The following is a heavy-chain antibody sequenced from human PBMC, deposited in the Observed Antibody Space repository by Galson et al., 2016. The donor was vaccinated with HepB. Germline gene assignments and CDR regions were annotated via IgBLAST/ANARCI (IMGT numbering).Heavy chain of an antibody. V-gene: IGHV4-31*03. CDR2: IHYGGTT. D-gene: IGHD6-19*01. J-gene: IGHJ6*04. CDR1: GAPMTSGGFF. Sequence: TLSLTCTVSGAPMTSGGFFWTWIRQLPGKGLEWIGEIHYGGTTYYNPSPKGRVSMSLDMSQNQFYLTLTSVTAADTALYYCARDTPPTEAGENHYGVDVWGKGTMVTVSS. CDR3: ARDTPPTEAGENHYGVDV.